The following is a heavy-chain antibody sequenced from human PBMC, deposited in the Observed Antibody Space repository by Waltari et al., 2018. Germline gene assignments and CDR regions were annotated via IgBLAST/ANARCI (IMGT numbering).Heavy chain of an antibody. CDR3: ARNSTSED. CDR1: GDSVSNYY. J-gene: IGHJ4*02. V-gene: IGHV4-59*08. CDR2: IYNSEYT. Sequence: QLQLQESGPGLVKPSEPLSLTCTVSGDSVSNYYWSWIRQPPGKGLEWIGYIYNSEYTNYNPYLKSRVTISADTSKNQFSLKLRFVTAAETAVYYCARNSTSEDWGEGTLVTISS. D-gene: IGHD2-2*01.